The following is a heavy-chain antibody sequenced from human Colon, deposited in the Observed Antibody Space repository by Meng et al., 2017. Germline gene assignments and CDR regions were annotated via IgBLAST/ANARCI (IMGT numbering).Heavy chain of an antibody. Sequence: QVQVGQSGAEVKQAGASVKVSCKASGYIFSDYDIHWVRQAPGQGREWLGRINPNSGGTHSAQKFQGRLTMTRETSISTVYMDLSRLRSDDTAVYYCPRTALWFGEPSQQNWFDPWGQGTLVTVSS. CDR3: PRTALWFGEPSQQNWFDP. CDR2: INPNSGGT. J-gene: IGHJ5*02. CDR1: GYIFSDYD. D-gene: IGHD3-10*01. V-gene: IGHV1-2*06.